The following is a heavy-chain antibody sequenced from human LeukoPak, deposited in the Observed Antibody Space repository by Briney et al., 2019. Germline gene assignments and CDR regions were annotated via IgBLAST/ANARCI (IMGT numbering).Heavy chain of an antibody. Sequence: GGSLRLSCAASGFTFSSYGMHWVRQAPGKGLEWVSVIYSGGSTYYADSVKGRFTISRDNSKNTLYLQMNSLRAEDTAVYYCAREEKYYYDSSGYLNSVDAFDIWGQGTMVTVSS. J-gene: IGHJ3*02. CDR3: AREEKYYYDSSGYLNSVDAFDI. CDR2: IYSGGST. D-gene: IGHD3-22*01. V-gene: IGHV3-66*01. CDR1: GFTFSSYG.